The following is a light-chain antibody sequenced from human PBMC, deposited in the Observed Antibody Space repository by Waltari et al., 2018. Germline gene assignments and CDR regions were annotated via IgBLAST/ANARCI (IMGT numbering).Light chain of an antibody. CDR1: QSVGDND. CDR2: GAS. Sequence: EIVLTQSPGTLSLFPGESALLSCRASQSVGDNDLAWYQQNPGQAPRLLIDGASFRAAGIPDRFSGSGSGTDFSLTIYGLEPEDFAVYFCQQYTTSPPTFGGGTKVGIK. CDR3: QQYTTSPPT. J-gene: IGKJ4*01. V-gene: IGKV3-20*01.